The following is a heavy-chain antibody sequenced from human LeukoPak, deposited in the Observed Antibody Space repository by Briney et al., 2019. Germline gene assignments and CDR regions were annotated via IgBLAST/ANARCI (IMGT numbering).Heavy chain of an antibody. J-gene: IGHJ4*02. V-gene: IGHV3-33*01. CDR1: GFTFSSYG. CDR2: IWYDGSNK. Sequence: GGSLRLSCAASGFTFSSYGMHWVRQAPGKGLEWVAVIWYDGSNKYYADSVKGRFTISRDNSQNTLYLQMNSLRAEDTAVYYCARDYYGSGYGDYWGQGTLVTVSS. CDR3: ARDYYGSGYGDY. D-gene: IGHD3-10*01.